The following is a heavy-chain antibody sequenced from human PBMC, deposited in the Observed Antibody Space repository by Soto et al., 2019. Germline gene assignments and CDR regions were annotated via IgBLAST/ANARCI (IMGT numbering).Heavy chain of an antibody. V-gene: IGHV1-69*13. Sequence: GASVKVSCKASGGTFSSYAISWVRQAPGQGLEWMGGIIPIFGTANYAQKFQGRVTITADESTSTAYMELSSLRSEDTAVYYCAREGYSNYHYYGMDVWGQGTTVTVSS. CDR1: GGTFSSYA. J-gene: IGHJ6*02. D-gene: IGHD4-4*01. CDR3: AREGYSNYHYYGMDV. CDR2: IIPIFGTA.